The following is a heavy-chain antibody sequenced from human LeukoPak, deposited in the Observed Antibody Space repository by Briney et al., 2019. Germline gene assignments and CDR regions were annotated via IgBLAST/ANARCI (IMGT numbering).Heavy chain of an antibody. CDR3: ARDYSGWFDP. CDR2: IWYDGSNK. V-gene: IGHV3-33*01. Sequence: GRSLILSCAASGFTFSSYGMHWVRQAPGKGLEWVAVIWYDGSNKYHADSVKGRFTISRDNSKNTLYLQMNSLRAEDTAVYYCARDYSGWFDPWGQGALVTVSS. CDR1: GFTFSSYG. D-gene: IGHD4-11*01. J-gene: IGHJ5*02.